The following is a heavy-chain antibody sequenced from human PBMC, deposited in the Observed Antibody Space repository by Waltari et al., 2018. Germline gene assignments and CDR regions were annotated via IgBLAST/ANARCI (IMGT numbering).Heavy chain of an antibody. CDR2: ISGNFGST. V-gene: IGHV3-23*01. CDR1: GFTFSSCA. Sequence: EVQLLESGGGLVQPGGSLRLSCVASGFTFSSCAMAWVGQAPGKGLEWVSTISGNFGSTYYADSVKGRFTTSRDNSKNTLSLQMNSLRPEDTAIYYCAKVGLSYWAEYLQHWGQGTLVTVSS. D-gene: IGHD3-10*01. CDR3: AKVGLSYWAEYLQH. J-gene: IGHJ1*01.